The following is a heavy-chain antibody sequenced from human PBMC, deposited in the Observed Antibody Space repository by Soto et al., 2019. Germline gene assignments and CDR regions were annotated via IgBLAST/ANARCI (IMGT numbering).Heavy chain of an antibody. CDR3: ARDPSIVLVPAATYYYYYYGMDV. Sequence: GGSLRLSCAASGFTFSSYWMSWVRQAPGKGLEWVANIKQDGSEKYYVDSVKGRFTISRDNAKNSLYLQMNSLRAEDTAVYYCARDPSIVLVPAATYYYYYYGMDVWGQGTTVTFSS. CDR1: GFTFSSYW. CDR2: IKQDGSEK. J-gene: IGHJ6*02. D-gene: IGHD2-2*01. V-gene: IGHV3-7*01.